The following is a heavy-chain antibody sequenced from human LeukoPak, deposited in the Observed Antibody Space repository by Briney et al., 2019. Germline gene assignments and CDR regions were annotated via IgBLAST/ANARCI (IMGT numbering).Heavy chain of an antibody. V-gene: IGHV3-48*03. CDR3: AREREGYCSGGSCYSNWFDP. Sequence: GGSLRLSCAASGFTFRSYEMNWVRQAPGKGLGWVSYISSCGSTIYYADSVKGRFTISTENAKNSLYLKMNSLRAEDTAVYYCAREREGYCSGGSCYSNWFDPWGQGTLVTVSS. CDR1: GFTFRSYE. CDR2: ISSCGSTI. J-gene: IGHJ5*02. D-gene: IGHD2-15*01.